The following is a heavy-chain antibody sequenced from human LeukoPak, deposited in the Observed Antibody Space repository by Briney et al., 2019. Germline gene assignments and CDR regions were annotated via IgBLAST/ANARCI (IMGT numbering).Heavy chain of an antibody. CDR2: IPYDGSNK. J-gene: IGHJ4*02. CDR3: AKDAYGDYGPFDY. CDR1: GFTFRSYG. D-gene: IGHD4-17*01. Sequence: GGSLRLSCAASGFTFRSYGMHWVRQAPGKGLEWVAVIPYDGSNKYYADSVKGRFTISRDNSKNTLYLQMNSLRAEDTAVYYCAKDAYGDYGPFDYWGQGTLVTVSS. V-gene: IGHV3-30*18.